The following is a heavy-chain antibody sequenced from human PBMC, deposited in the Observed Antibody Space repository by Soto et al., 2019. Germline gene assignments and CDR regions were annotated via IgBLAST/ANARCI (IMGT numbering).Heavy chain of an antibody. Sequence: SETLSLPCTVSGGSISSGEYYWSWIRQPPGKGLEWIGYIYYSGSTYYNPSLKSRVTISVDTSKNQFSLKLSSVTAADTDVYYCARDGEETVTMPARSIDSWGQGTLVTV. CDR2: IYYSGST. V-gene: IGHV4-30-4*01. J-gene: IGHJ5*01. CDR1: GGSISSGEYY. CDR3: ARDGEETVTMPARSIDS. D-gene: IGHD4-17*01.